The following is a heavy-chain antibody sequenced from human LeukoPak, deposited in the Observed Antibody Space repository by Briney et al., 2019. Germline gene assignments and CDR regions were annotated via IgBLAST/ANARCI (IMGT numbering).Heavy chain of an antibody. V-gene: IGHV3-23*01. CDR2: ISGSGGST. D-gene: IGHD2-2*01. CDR3: ATAEDIVVVPAASDFDY. J-gene: IGHJ4*02. CDR1: GFTFSSYA. Sequence: PGGSLRLSCAASGFTFSSYAMSWVRQAPGKGLEWVSSISGSGGSTYYADSVKGRFTIFRDNSKNTLYLQMNSLRAEDTAVYYCATAEDIVVVPAASDFDYWGQGTLVTVSS.